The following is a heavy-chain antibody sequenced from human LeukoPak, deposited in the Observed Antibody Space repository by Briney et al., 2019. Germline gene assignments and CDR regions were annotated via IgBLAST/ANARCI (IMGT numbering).Heavy chain of an antibody. Sequence: GSLRLSCAASGFTFDDYGMSWVRQAPGKGLEWVSGINWNGGGTGYADSVKGRFTISRDNAKNSLYLQMNSLRAEDTALYYCARDRGIYGSGSYGSSYYFDYWGQGTLVTVSS. CDR1: GFTFDDYG. CDR3: ARDRGIYGSGSYGSSYYFDY. D-gene: IGHD3-10*01. CDR2: INWNGGGT. J-gene: IGHJ4*02. V-gene: IGHV3-20*04.